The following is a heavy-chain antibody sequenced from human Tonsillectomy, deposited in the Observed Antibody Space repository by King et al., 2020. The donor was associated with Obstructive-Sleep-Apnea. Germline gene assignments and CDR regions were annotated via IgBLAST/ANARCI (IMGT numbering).Heavy chain of an antibody. J-gene: IGHJ4*02. CDR1: GGSISSSNYY. V-gene: IGHV4-39*07. D-gene: IGHD1-26*01. Sequence: QLQESGPGLLKPSETLSLTCTVSGGSISSSNYYWGWIRQPPGKGLEWIGSIYYSGSTYYNPSLNSRVTMSVDTSKDQFSLRLTSVTAADTAVYYCARDPYSYFDYWGQGTLVTVSS. CDR3: ARDPYSYFDY. CDR2: IYYSGST.